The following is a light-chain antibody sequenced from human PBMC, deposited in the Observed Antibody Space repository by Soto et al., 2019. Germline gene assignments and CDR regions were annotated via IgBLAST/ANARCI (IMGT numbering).Light chain of an antibody. J-gene: IGKJ1*01. CDR2: GAS. CDR3: QQYGSPSGT. V-gene: IGKV3-20*01. CDR1: QSVSSSY. Sequence: EIVLTQSPGTLSLSPGERATLSCRASQSVSSSYLAWYQQKPGQAPRLLIYGASSRATGIPDRFSGSGYGTDFTLPISRLEPEDCAVYYCQQYGSPSGTFGQGTKVQIQ.